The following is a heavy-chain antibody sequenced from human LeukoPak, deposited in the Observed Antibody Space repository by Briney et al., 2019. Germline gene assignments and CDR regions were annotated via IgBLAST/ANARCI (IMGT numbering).Heavy chain of an antibody. V-gene: IGHV4-39*07. D-gene: IGHD1-14*01. CDR2: IYYTGNT. CDR1: GASISGSGYY. Sequence: SETLSLTCAVSGASISGSGYYLGWIRQPPGKGLEWIGNIYYTGNTYYNASLQSRVTISVDTSKSQFSLKLSSVTAADTAVYYCARDAVSRAFDIWGQGTMVAVSS. CDR3: ARDAVSRAFDI. J-gene: IGHJ3*02.